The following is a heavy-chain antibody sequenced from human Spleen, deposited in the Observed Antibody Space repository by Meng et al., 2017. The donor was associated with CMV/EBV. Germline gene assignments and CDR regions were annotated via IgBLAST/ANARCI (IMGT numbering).Heavy chain of an antibody. D-gene: IGHD1-26*01. J-gene: IGHJ3*02. CDR2: TYYRSKWYN. Sequence: GISGDSVSSNNVAWNWIRPSPSRGLEWLGRTYYRSKWYNEYAVAVKSRIPVNPDTSKTQFSLQLRSVSPEDTAVYFCARGARSAFDSWGQGTVVTVSS. V-gene: IGHV6-1*01. CDR1: GDSVSSNNVA. CDR3: ARGARSAFDS.